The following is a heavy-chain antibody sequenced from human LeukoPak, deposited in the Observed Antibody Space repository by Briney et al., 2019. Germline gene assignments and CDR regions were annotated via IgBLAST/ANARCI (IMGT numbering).Heavy chain of an antibody. CDR2: IKSKTDGGTT. Sequence: GGSLRLSCAASGFTFSNAWMSWVRQAPGNGLEWVGRIKSKTDGGTTDYAAPVKGRFTISRDDSKNTLYLQMNSLKTEDTAVYYCTTDRYCSGGSCYEFDYWGQGTLVTVSS. CDR1: GFTFSNAW. CDR3: TTDRYCSGGSCYEFDY. D-gene: IGHD2-15*01. V-gene: IGHV3-15*01. J-gene: IGHJ4*02.